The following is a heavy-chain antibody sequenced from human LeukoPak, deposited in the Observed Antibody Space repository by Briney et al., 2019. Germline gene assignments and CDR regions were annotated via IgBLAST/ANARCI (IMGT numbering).Heavy chain of an antibody. V-gene: IGHV3-74*01. Sequence: AGGSLRLSCVASGFSFSNYRMYWGRQAPGKGLVWVSRINSDGSYTDYADSAKGRFTIYRDNAKDTLYLQMNSLRADDTAVYYCARADNWQSGGAWGQGTLVTVSS. CDR1: GFSFSNYR. J-gene: IGHJ5*02. D-gene: IGHD1-1*01. CDR3: ARADNWQSGGA. CDR2: INSDGSYT.